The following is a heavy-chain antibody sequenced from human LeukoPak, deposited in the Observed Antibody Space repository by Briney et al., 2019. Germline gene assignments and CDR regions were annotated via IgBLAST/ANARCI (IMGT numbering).Heavy chain of an antibody. CDR2: IYYSGST. D-gene: IGHD3-10*01. V-gene: IGHV4-39*01. CDR3: ARQIGAWFGELYPANFDY. Sequence: SETLSLTCTVSGGSISSSSYYWGWIRQPPGKGLEWIGSIYYSGSTYYNPSLKSRVTISVDTSKNQFSLKLSSVTAADTAVYYCARQIGAWFGELYPANFDYWGQGTLVTVSS. J-gene: IGHJ4*02. CDR1: GGSISSSSYY.